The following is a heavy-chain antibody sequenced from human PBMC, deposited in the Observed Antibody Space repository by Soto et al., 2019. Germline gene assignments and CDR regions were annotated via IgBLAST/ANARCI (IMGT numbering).Heavy chain of an antibody. J-gene: IGHJ4*02. D-gene: IGHD2-15*01. V-gene: IGHV3-7*03. CDR3: AILDVVCSGGSCYDY. CDR1: GFTFSSYW. CDR2: IKQDGSEK. Sequence: GGSLRLSCAASGFTFSSYWMSWVRQAPGKGLEWVANIKQDGSEKYYVDSVKGRFTTSRDNAKNSLYLQMNSLRAEDTAVYYCAILDVVCSGGSCYDYWGQGTLVTVSS.